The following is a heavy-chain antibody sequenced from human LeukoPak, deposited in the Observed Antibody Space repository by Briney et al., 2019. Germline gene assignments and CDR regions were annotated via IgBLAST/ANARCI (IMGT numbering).Heavy chain of an antibody. CDR3: ASDSGYDFRSPGDY. D-gene: IGHD5-12*01. V-gene: IGHV3-30*04. CDR1: GFTFSSYA. J-gene: IGHJ4*02. CDR2: ISYDGSNK. Sequence: GGSLRLSCAASGFTFSSYAMHWVRQAPGKGLEWAAVISYDGSNKYYADSVKGRFTISRDNSKNTLYLQMSSLRAEDTAVYYCASDSGYDFRSPGDYWGQGTLVTVSS.